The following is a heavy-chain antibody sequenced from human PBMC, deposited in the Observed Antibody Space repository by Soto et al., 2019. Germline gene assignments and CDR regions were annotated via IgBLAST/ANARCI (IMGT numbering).Heavy chain of an antibody. J-gene: IGHJ1*01. CDR1: GYTLTGYY. Sequence: GASVKVSCKASGYTLTGYYMQWVRQEPGQGLEWMGWINPNSGGTNYAQKFQGWVTMTRDTSISTAYMELSRLRSDDTAVYYCARAEYGDVEYFQHWGQGTLVTVSS. V-gene: IGHV1-2*04. CDR3: ARAEYGDVEYFQH. D-gene: IGHD4-17*01. CDR2: INPNSGGT.